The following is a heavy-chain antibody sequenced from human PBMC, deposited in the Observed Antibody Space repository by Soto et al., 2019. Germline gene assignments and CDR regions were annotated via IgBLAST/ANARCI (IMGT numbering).Heavy chain of an antibody. CDR2: IYYSGST. D-gene: IGHD6-6*01. CDR1: GGSISSYY. Sequence: SETLSLTCTVSGGSISSYYWSWIRQPPGKGLEWIGYIYYSGSTNYNPSLKSRVTISVDTSKNQFSLKLSSVTAADTAVYYCASYYYSSSSGAGYYFDIWGQGTMVTVSS. J-gene: IGHJ3*02. V-gene: IGHV4-59*01. CDR3: ASYYYSSSSGAGYYFDI.